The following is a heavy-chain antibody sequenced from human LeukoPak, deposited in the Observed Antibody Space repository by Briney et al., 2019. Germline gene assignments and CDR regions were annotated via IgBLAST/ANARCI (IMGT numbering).Heavy chain of an antibody. J-gene: IGHJ4*02. CDR2: IYYSGST. D-gene: IGHD1-26*01. CDR1: GGSISTSSYY. Sequence: SETLSLTCTVSGGSISTSSYYWGWIRQPPGKGLEWIGNIYYSGSTYYNPSLKSRVTISVDTSKNQFSLKLSSVTAADTAVYYCARDMELGGYFDYWGQGTLVTVSS. V-gene: IGHV4-39*07. CDR3: ARDMELGGYFDY.